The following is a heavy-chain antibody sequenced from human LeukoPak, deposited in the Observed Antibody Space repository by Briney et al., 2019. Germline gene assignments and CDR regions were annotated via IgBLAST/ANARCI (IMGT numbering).Heavy chain of an antibody. CDR1: GYTFTSYG. J-gene: IGHJ4*02. V-gene: IGHV1-18*01. CDR2: ISAYNGNT. D-gene: IGHD6-13*01. Sequence: ASVRVSCEASGYTFTSYGISWVRQAPGQRLEWMGWISAYNGNTNYAQKLQGRVTMTTDTSTSTAYMELRSLRSDDTAVYYCARDKKGSSWYHFDYWGQGTLVTVSS. CDR3: ARDKKGSSWYHFDY.